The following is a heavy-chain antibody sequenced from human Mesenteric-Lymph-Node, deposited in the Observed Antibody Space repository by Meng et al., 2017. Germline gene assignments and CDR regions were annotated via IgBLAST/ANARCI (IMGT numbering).Heavy chain of an antibody. Sequence: LRLSCTVSGGSISSGSYYLTWLRQPAGKGLEWIGRIYTSGSTNYNPSLKNRVTMSLDTSKNHFSLKLTSVTAADTAVYYCARESSITAPGDFWGQGTLVTVSS. CDR3: ARESSITAPGDF. CDR2: IYTSGST. V-gene: IGHV4-61*02. D-gene: IGHD6-13*01. CDR1: GGSISSGSYY. J-gene: IGHJ4*02.